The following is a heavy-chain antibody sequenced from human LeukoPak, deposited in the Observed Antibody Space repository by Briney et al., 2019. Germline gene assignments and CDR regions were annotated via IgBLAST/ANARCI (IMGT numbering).Heavy chain of an antibody. Sequence: SETLSLTCTVSGGSISSYYWSWVRQPPGKGLGWIGYIYYSGSTNYNPSLKSRVTISVETSKNQSSLKLSSVTAADTAVYYCARKLSSSWYEDAFDIWGQGTMVTVSS. D-gene: IGHD6-13*01. J-gene: IGHJ3*02. V-gene: IGHV4-59*01. CDR2: IYYSGST. CDR3: ARKLSSSWYEDAFDI. CDR1: GGSISSYY.